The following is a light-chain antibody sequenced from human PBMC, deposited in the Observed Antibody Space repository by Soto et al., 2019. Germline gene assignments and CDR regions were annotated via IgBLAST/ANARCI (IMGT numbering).Light chain of an antibody. J-gene: IGKJ1*01. CDR3: QQYAGYSRT. Sequence: IQLTPSPSSLSPSVEDRVTITCRASQGISHYVGGDQQKPGTAPQLLRDSASPLQRLGPSMFSGRGSVTYFTLTITGLQPDDFATYYCQQYAGYSRTFGQGTKVDNK. CDR2: SAS. V-gene: IGKV1-9*01. CDR1: QGISHY.